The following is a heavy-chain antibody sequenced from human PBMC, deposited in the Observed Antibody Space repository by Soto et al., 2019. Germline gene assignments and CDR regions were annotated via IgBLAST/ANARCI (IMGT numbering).Heavy chain of an antibody. CDR3: ARDRGYSGYDSDY. CDR2: IWYDGSNK. CDR1: GFTFSSYG. D-gene: IGHD5-12*01. Sequence: QVQLVESGGGVVQPGRSLRLSCAASGFTFSSYGMHWVRQAPGKGLEWVAVIWYDGSNKYYADSVKGRFTISRDNSKNTLYLQMNSLRAEDTAVYYCARDRGYSGYDSDYWSQGTLVTVSS. J-gene: IGHJ4*02. V-gene: IGHV3-33*01.